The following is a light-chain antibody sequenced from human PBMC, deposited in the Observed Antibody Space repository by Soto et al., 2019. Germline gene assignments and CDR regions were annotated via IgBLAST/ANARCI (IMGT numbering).Light chain of an antibody. Sequence: DIQMTQSPSSLSASVGDRVTITCGASQSISTYLNWYQQKPGKAPRLLIYAASRLQSGVPSRFSGSGSGTEFTLTISSLQPDDFASYCCQQYNTYPWTFGQGTKVDI. CDR3: QQYNTYPWT. CDR1: QSISTY. V-gene: IGKV1-39*01. CDR2: AAS. J-gene: IGKJ1*01.